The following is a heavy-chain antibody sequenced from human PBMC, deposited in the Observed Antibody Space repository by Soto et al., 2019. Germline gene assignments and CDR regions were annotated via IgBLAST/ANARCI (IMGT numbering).Heavy chain of an antibody. CDR1: QFSFSSYW. CDR2: INHDGSKT. D-gene: IGHD6-13*01. J-gene: IGHJ4*02. Sequence: GSLRLSCAASQFSFSSYWMHWVRQVPGKGPAWVSRINHDGSKTEYADSVKGRFTISRDNTNNTLYLQMNSLRVEDTAMYYCVREPWGFSGTWYDYWGQGTLVTVSS. V-gene: IGHV3-74*01. CDR3: VREPWGFSGTWYDY.